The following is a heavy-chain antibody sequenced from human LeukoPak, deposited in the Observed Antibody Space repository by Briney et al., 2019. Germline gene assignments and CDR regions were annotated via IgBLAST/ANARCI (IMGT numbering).Heavy chain of an antibody. Sequence: PSETLSLTCTVSGGSISSSSYYWGWIRQPPGQGLEWIGSIYYSGSTYYNPSLKSRVTISVDTSKNQFSLKLSSVTAADTAVYYCARHSTGAASPFDYWGQGTLVTVSS. V-gene: IGHV4-39*01. CDR2: IYYSGST. CDR3: ARHSTGAASPFDY. CDR1: GGSISSSSYY. D-gene: IGHD1-26*01. J-gene: IGHJ4*02.